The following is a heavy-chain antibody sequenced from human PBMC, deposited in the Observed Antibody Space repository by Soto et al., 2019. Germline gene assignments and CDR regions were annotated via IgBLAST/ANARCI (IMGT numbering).Heavy chain of an antibody. V-gene: IGHV4-31*03. CDR2: IYYSGST. CDR3: ARSSYGSNYFDY. J-gene: IGHJ4*02. Sequence: SETLSLTCTVSGCSISSGGYYWSWIRQHPGKGLEWIGYIYYSGSTYYNPSLKSRVTISVDTSKNQFSLKLSSVTAADTAVYYCARSSYGSNYFDYWGQGTLVTVSS. CDR1: GCSISSGGYY. D-gene: IGHD4-17*01.